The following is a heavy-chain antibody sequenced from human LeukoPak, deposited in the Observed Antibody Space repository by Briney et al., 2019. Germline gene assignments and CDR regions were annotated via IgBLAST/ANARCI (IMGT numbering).Heavy chain of an antibody. CDR1: GFTFADYA. J-gene: IGHJ5*02. CDR3: AKGRLRGVITDFDP. V-gene: IGHV3-9*01. D-gene: IGHD3-10*01. CDR2: ISWNSGSI. Sequence: PGGSLRLSCAASGFTFADYAMHWVRQAPGKGLEWVSGISWNSGSIGYADSVKGRFTISRDNAENSLYLQMNSLRAEDTALYYCAKGRLRGVITDFDPWGQGTLVTVSS.